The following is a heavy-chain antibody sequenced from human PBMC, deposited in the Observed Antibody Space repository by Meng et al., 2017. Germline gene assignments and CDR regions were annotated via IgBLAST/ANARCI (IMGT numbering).Heavy chain of an antibody. J-gene: IGHJ4*02. D-gene: IGHD6-19*01. V-gene: IGHV7-4-1*02. CDR2: INTKTGKP. Sequence: QGQLVQSGSELKEPGASVQVSCTASGYTFSTNVMNWVRQAPGQGLEWMGWINTKTGKPTYAQGFTGRLAFSLDTSASTAFLQINSLKAEDTAVYYCARAHSSGWYSFFDYWGQGTLVTVSS. CDR1: GYTFSTNV. CDR3: ARAHSSGWYSFFDY.